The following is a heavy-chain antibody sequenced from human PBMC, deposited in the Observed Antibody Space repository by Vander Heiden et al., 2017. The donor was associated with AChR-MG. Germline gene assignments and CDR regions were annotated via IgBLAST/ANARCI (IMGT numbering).Heavy chain of an antibody. CDR3: ARGVWGQQLVTMFYYYYMDV. D-gene: IGHD6-13*01. CDR1: GHSFSRDVYF. Sequence: QVQLQESGPGLVRPSQTLSLTCSVPGHSFSRDVYFWSWIRQPPGKGLEWIGDIYNSGSTYYNPSLKSRLSISVDTSEHQFSLKLSSVTAADTAVYYCARGVWGQQLVTMFYYYYMDVWGKGTAVTVSS. V-gene: IGHV4-30-4*01. J-gene: IGHJ6*03. CDR2: IYNSGST.